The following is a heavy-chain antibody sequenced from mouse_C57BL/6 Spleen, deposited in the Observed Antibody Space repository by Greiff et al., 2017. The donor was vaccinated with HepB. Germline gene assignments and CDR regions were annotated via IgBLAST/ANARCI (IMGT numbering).Heavy chain of an antibody. D-gene: IGHD4-1*01. CDR2: IYPGDGDT. CDR1: GYAFSSYW. V-gene: IGHV1-80*01. Sequence: QVQLQQSGAELVKPGASVKISCKASGYAFSSYWMNWVKQRPGKGLEWIGQIYPGDGDTNYNGKFKGKATLTADKSSSTAYMQLSSLTSEDSAVYFCARGRANWGYFDYWGQGTTLTVSS. CDR3: ARGRANWGYFDY. J-gene: IGHJ2*01.